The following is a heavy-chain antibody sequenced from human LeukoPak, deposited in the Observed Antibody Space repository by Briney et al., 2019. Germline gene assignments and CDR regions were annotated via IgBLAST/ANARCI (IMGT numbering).Heavy chain of an antibody. CDR2: IYYGGST. D-gene: IGHD6-19*01. Sequence: SSETLSLTCTVSAGSISSYCWGWLRQPPGKELEWFGYIYYGGSTNYNPPPKSRVTISVDTSKNQFSLKLSSVTAADTAVHYCARDRSGPLDYWGQGTLVTVSS. V-gene: IGHV4-59*01. J-gene: IGHJ4*02. CDR1: AGSISSYC. CDR3: ARDRSGPLDY.